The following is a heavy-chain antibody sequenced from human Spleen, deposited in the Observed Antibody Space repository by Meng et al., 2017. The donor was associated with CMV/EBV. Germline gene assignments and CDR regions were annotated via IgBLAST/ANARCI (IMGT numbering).Heavy chain of an antibody. V-gene: IGHV3-15*01. CDR2: IKSKTDGGIT. CDR3: TTDYGYGPDY. D-gene: IGHD3-16*01. Sequence: SWIRQPPGKGLEWVGRIKSKTDGGITDYAAPVKGRFTISRDDSKSTLYLQMNSLKTEDTAVYYCTTDYGYGPDYWGQGTLVTVSS. J-gene: IGHJ4*02.